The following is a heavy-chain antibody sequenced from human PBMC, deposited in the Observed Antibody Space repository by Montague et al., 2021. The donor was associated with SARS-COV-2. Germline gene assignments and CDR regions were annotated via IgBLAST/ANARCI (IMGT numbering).Heavy chain of an antibody. CDR1: GGSISSYY. J-gene: IGHJ3*01. CDR2: IYYSGGT. V-gene: IGHV4-59*01. Sequence: SETLSLTCTVSGGSISSYYWNWIRQPPGKGLEWIGYIYYSGGTNYNPSLKSRVTISLDTSKNQFSLTLNSVTAADTAVYYCARGSYGPYAFDFWGQGTMVTVSS. CDR3: ARGSYGPYAFDF. D-gene: IGHD5-18*01.